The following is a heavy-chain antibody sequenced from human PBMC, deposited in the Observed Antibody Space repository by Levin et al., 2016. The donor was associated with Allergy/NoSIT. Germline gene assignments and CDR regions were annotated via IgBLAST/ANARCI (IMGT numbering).Heavy chain of an antibody. Sequence: GESLKISCAASGFTFSDHYMDWVRQAPGKGLEWVGRTRNKANSYTTEYAASVKGRFTISRDDSKNSLYLQMNSLKTEDTAVYYCAASYGGNSPIDYWGQGTLVTVSS. D-gene: IGHD4-23*01. CDR2: TRNKANSYTT. V-gene: IGHV3-72*01. J-gene: IGHJ4*02. CDR3: AASYGGNSPIDY. CDR1: GFTFSDHY.